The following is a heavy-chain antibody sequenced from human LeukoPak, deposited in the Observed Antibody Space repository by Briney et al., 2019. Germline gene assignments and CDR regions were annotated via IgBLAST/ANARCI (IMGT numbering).Heavy chain of an antibody. D-gene: IGHD3-16*01. J-gene: IGHJ6*03. Sequence: SETLSLTCTVSTGSISGYYWSWIRQSPGKGLEWVGHLYYNGSTNYNPSLKSRGTISVDTSTNQFSLKLNSGPAADAAVSYYARSRTSRGSDFYYYMDVWGKGTTVTVSS. CDR3: ARSRTSRGSDFYYYMDV. CDR2: LYYNGST. CDR1: TGSISGYY. V-gene: IGHV4-59*08.